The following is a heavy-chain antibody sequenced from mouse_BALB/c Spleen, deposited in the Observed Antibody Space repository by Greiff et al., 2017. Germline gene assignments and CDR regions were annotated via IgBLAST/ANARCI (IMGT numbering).Heavy chain of an antibody. CDR2: ISSGGGNT. V-gene: IGHV5-9*03. CDR3: ARSRYGAMDY. CDR1: GFTFSSYT. Sequence: EVQVVESGGGLVKPGGSLKLSCAASGFTFSSYTMSWVRQTPEKRLEWVATISSGGGNTYYPDSVKGRFTISRDNAKNNLYLQMSSLRSEDTALYYCARSRYGAMDYWGQGTSVTVSS. J-gene: IGHJ4*01. D-gene: IGHD2-10*02.